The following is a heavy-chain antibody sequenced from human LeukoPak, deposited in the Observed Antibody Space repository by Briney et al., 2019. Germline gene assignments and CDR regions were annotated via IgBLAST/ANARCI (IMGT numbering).Heavy chain of an antibody. Sequence: GGSLRLSCAASGFTFSSYSMNWVRQAPGKGLEWVSYISSSSSTIYYADSVKGRFTISRDNAKNSLYLQMNSLRAEDTAVYYCARVLYCSGDCYSNAFDYWGQGTLVTVSS. CDR1: GFTFSSYS. V-gene: IGHV3-48*01. CDR3: ARVLYCSGDCYSNAFDY. D-gene: IGHD2-21*02. CDR2: ISSSSSTI. J-gene: IGHJ4*02.